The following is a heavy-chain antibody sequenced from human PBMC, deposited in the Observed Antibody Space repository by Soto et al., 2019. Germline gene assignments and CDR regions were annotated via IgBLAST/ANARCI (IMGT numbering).Heavy chain of an antibody. CDR1: VASVNSPDYY. CDR2: THYSGNS. D-gene: IGHD2-21*01. V-gene: IGHV4-30-4*01. J-gene: IGHJ5*02. Sequence: SATXSLTCTVSVASVNSPDYYWSWIRQSPEKVLEWIGYTHYSGNSFHNPSLRSRVTISVETSKNQFSLKLNSVTVADTAVYYCARDVPRGALGEGRINFDHWGQGTLVT. CDR3: ARDVPRGALGEGRINFDH.